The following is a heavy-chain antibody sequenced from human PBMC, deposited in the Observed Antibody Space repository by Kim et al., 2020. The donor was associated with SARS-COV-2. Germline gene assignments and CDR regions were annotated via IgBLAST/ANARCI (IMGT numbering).Heavy chain of an antibody. J-gene: IGHJ1*01. V-gene: IGHV3-23*01. Sequence: GGSLRLSCAASGFTFSAYAMSWVRQAPGKGLEWVSGISGSDGSTSYADSVKGRFIISRDNSKNTLHLQMNGLRAEDTAVYYCAKRFGSSGSEFQHWGQGTLVTVSS. CDR1: GFTFSAYA. D-gene: IGHD3-22*01. CDR3: AKRFGSSGSEFQH. CDR2: ISGSDGST.